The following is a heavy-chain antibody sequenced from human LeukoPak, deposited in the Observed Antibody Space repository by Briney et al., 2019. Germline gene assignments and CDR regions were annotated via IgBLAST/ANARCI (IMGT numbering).Heavy chain of an antibody. V-gene: IGHV3-23*01. D-gene: IGHD4-17*01. CDR3: AKVKYDYGDPVGWFDP. CDR2: ISSSGGNT. Sequence: GGSLRLSCSASGFTFWNSVIIWVRQAPGKGLEWVSHISSSGGNTYYADSVKGRFTIPRDNPNNTLYLQMNSLRGEDTAVYYCAKVKYDYGDPVGWFDPWGRGTLVTVSS. J-gene: IGHJ5*02. CDR1: GFTFWNSV.